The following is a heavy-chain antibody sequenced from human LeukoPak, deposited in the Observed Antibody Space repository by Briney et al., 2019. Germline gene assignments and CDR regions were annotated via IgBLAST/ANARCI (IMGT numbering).Heavy chain of an antibody. CDR2: INTGNGNT. CDR1: GYSFTSYG. CDR3: ARDRQAYYYGSGSSLPEDY. D-gene: IGHD3-10*01. Sequence: ASVKVSCKAAGYSFTSYGMNWVRQAPGQRLEWMGWINTGNGNTKYSQNFQGRVTITRDTSASTAHMELSSLRSDDTAVYYCARDRQAYYYGSGSSLPEDYWGQGTLVTVSS. V-gene: IGHV1-3*04. J-gene: IGHJ4*02.